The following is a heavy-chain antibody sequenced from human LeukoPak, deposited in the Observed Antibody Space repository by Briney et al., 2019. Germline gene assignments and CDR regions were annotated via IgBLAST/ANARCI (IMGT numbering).Heavy chain of an antibody. D-gene: IGHD2-2*01. CDR1: GYTFTSYG. J-gene: IGHJ6*03. CDR2: ISAYNGNT. V-gene: IGHV1-18*01. Sequence: ASVKVSCKASGYTFTSYGISWVRQAPGQGLEWMGWISAYNGNTNYAQKLQGRVTMTTDTSTSTAYMELRSLRFDDTAVYYCASLARVPAANLYYYYYMDVWGKGTTVTVSS. CDR3: ASLARVPAANLYYYYYMDV.